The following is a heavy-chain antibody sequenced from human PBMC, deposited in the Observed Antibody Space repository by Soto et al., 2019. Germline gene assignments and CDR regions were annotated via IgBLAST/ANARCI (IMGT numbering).Heavy chain of an antibody. D-gene: IGHD3-9*01. CDR3: ARGYDILTGSTLDY. V-gene: IGHV3-30-3*01. Sequence: PGGSLRLSCAASGFTFSSYAMHWVRQAPGKGLEWVAVISYDGSNKYYADSVKGRFTISRDNSKNTLYLQMNSLRAEDTAVYYCARGYDILTGSTLDYWGQGTLVTVSS. CDR2: ISYDGSNK. CDR1: GFTFSSYA. J-gene: IGHJ4*02.